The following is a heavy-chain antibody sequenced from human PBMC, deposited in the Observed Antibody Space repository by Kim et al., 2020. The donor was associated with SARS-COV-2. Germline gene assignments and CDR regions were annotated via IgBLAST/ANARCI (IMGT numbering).Heavy chain of an antibody. D-gene: IGHD6-6*01. Sequence: GGSLRLSCAASGLAFNNNWMSWLRQTPGKGPEWVAHIKPDGSETYYGDSVKGRFTISRDNTKNSLFLQMNGLKVEDTAVYHCARPSITEGVDYLGQGTLV. CDR1: GLAFNNNW. J-gene: IGHJ4*02. V-gene: IGHV3-7*01. CDR3: ARPSITEGVDY. CDR2: IKPDGSET.